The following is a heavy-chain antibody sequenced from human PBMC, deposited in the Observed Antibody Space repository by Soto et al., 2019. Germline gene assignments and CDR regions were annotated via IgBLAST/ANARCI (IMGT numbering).Heavy chain of an antibody. D-gene: IGHD3-22*01. CDR1: GGSFSGYY. CDR3: ARLDSRGFFDS. J-gene: IGHJ5*01. Sequence: PSETLSLTCAVYGGSFSGYYWSWIRQPPGKGLEWIGEINHSGSTNYNPSLKSRITISVDTSKTQFSLKLSSVTAADTAVYYCARLDSRGFFDSWGQGTPVTVSS. CDR2: INHSGST. V-gene: IGHV4-34*01.